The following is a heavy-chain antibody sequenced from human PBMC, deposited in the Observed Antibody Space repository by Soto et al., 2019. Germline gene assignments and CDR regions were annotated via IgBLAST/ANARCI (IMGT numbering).Heavy chain of an antibody. CDR1: GYTLTELS. D-gene: IGHD1-26*01. Sequence: QVQLVQSGAEVKKPGASVKVSCKVSGYTLTELSMHWVRQAPGKGLEWMGGFDPADGETIYAQKFPGRVTMTEDTSTDTADMELSSLRSEDTAVYYCATGLREPGWYYYYGMDVWGQGTTVTVSS. CDR3: ATGLREPGWYYYYGMDV. V-gene: IGHV1-24*01. J-gene: IGHJ6*02. CDR2: FDPADGET.